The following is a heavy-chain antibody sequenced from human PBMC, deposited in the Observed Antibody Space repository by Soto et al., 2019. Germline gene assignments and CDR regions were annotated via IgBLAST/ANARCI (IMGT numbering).Heavy chain of an antibody. D-gene: IGHD3-3*01. CDR2: ISWNSGSI. J-gene: IGHJ6*03. CDR1: GFTFDDYA. V-gene: IGHV3-9*01. CDR3: AKDGYYRYYYYYMDV. Sequence: PGGSLGLSCAASGFTFDDYAMHWVRQAPGKGVEWVSGISWNSGSIGYADSVKGRFTISRDNAKNSLYLQMNSLRAEDTALYYCAKDGYYRYYYYYMDVWGKGTTVTVSS.